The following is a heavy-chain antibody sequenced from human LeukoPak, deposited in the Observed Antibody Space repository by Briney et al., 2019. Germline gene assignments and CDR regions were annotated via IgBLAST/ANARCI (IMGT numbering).Heavy chain of an antibody. Sequence: PGGSLRLSCAASGLTFSSHWMHWVRQAPGKGLVWVSRITNDGSSTTYADSVKGRFTISRDNSKNTLYLQMNSLRAEDTAVYYCARQYCNSTSCHPAIDYWGQGTLVTVSS. D-gene: IGHD2-2*01. V-gene: IGHV3-74*01. CDR3: ARQYCNSTSCHPAIDY. CDR2: ITNDGSST. J-gene: IGHJ4*02. CDR1: GLTFSSHW.